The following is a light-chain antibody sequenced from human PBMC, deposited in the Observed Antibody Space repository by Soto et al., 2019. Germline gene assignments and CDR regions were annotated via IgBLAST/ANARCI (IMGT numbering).Light chain of an antibody. CDR1: SSDVGGYNY. CDR3: SCYAASDSVV. J-gene: IGLJ2*01. CDR2: EVS. Sequence: QSALTQPPSASGSPGQSVTISCTGTSSDVGGYNYVSWYQQHPGKAPKLMIYEVSKRPSGVPDRFSGSKSGSTASLTVSGLQAEDEADYYCSCYAASDSVVFGGGTKLTVL. V-gene: IGLV2-8*01.